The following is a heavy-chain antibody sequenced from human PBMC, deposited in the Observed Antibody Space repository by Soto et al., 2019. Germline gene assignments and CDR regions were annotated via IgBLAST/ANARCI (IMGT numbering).Heavy chain of an antibody. D-gene: IGHD6-6*01. CDR2: ISYDGSNK. CDR1: GFTFSSYG. CDR3: AKAVKKYLDY. J-gene: IGHJ4*02. Sequence: QVQLVESGGGVVQPGRSLRLSCAASGFTFSSYGMHWVRQAPGKGLEWVAVISYDGSNKYYADSVKGRFTISRDNSKNTLYLQMNSLRAEDTAVYYCAKAVKKYLDYWGQGTLVTVSS. V-gene: IGHV3-30*18.